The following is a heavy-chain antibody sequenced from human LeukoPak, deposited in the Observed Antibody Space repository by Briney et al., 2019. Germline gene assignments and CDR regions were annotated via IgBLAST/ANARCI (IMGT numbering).Heavy chain of an antibody. J-gene: IGHJ6*03. Sequence: SQTLSLTCTVSGDSIGSGSYYWSWIRQPAGKGLEWIGRIYTSGSTNYNPSLKSRVTISVDTSKNQFSLKLSSVTAADTAVYYCARSPRVITADYFYHSYMDVWGKGTTVTVSS. V-gene: IGHV4-61*02. CDR2: IYTSGST. CDR3: ARSPRVITADYFYHSYMDV. D-gene: IGHD2-15*01. CDR1: GDSIGSGSYY.